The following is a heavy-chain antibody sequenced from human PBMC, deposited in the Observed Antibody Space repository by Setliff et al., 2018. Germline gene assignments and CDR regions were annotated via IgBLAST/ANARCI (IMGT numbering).Heavy chain of an antibody. D-gene: IGHD4-17*01. Sequence: GGSLRLSCAASGFTFSSLWMSWVRQAPGKGLEWVSSNHVSGGSTYYADSVKGRFTISRDNSRNTLYLQMNSLRAEDTASYFCSRDPNGDYVGAFDPWGQGILVTVSS. CDR1: GFTFSSLW. J-gene: IGHJ5*02. CDR2: NHVSGGST. V-gene: IGHV3-23*01. CDR3: SRDPNGDYVGAFDP.